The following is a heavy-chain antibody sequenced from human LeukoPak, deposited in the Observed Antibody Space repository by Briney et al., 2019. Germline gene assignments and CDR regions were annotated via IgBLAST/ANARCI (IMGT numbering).Heavy chain of an antibody. V-gene: IGHV3-30*02. D-gene: IGHD3-16*01. CDR2: IRYDGSNK. J-gene: IGHJ4*02. CDR3: AREKYGYARGFDY. Sequence: GGSLRLSCAASGFTFSSYGMHWVRQAPGKGLEWVAFIRYDGSNKYYADSVKGRFTISRDNSKNTLYLQMNSLRAEDTAVYYCAREKYGYARGFDYWGQGTLVTVSS. CDR1: GFTFSSYG.